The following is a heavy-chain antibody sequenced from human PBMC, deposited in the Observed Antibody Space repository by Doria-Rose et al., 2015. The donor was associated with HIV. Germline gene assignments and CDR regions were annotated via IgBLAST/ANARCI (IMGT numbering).Heavy chain of an antibody. CDR2: IYDSGST. CDR1: GGSISSSSYF. V-gene: IGHV4-39*01. D-gene: IGHD5-18*01. J-gene: IGHJ4*02. CDR3: TRHDTEYTNHNFDC. Sequence: QVQLQESGPGLVKPSETLSLTCTVSGGSISSSSYFWGWIRQPPGKGLAWIGSIYDSGSTYNNPSLKSRVTMSVHTSKNQFSLQLTSATAADTAVYYCTRHDTEYTNHNFDCWGQGTLVTVSS.